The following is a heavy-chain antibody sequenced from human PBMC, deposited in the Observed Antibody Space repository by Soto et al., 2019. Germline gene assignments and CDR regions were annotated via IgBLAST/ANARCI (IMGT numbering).Heavy chain of an antibody. CDR3: ATTGVAIFGVVPYFDY. CDR1: GGSISSSSYY. D-gene: IGHD3-3*01. CDR2: IYYSGST. Sequence: QLQLQESGPGLVKHSETLSLTCTVSGGSISSSSYYWGWIRQPPGKGLEWIGSIYYSGSTYYNPSLKSRATISVDTSKNQFSLKLSSVTAADTAVYYCATTGVAIFGVVPYFDYWGQGTLVTVSS. V-gene: IGHV4-39*01. J-gene: IGHJ4*02.